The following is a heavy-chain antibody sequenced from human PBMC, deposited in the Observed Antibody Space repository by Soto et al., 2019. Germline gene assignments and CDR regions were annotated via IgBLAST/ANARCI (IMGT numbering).Heavy chain of an antibody. CDR2: INPNSGGT. D-gene: IGHD6-6*01. Sequence: ASVKVSFKASGYTFTGYYMHWVRQAPGQGLEWMGWINPNSGGTNYAQKFQGWVTMTRDTSISTAYMELSRLRSDDTAVYYCARTSIAARRDYYYGMDVWGQGTTVTVSS. CDR3: ARTSIAARRDYYYGMDV. V-gene: IGHV1-2*04. CDR1: GYTFTGYY. J-gene: IGHJ6*02.